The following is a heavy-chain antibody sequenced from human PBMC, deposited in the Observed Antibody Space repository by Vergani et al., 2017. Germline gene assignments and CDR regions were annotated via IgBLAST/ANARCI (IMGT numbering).Heavy chain of an antibody. CDR2: IWYDGSNK. CDR3: ARDGPEYYFDY. V-gene: IGHV3-33*01. CDR1: GFTFSSYG. J-gene: IGHJ4*02. Sequence: QVQLVESGGGVVQPGRSLRLSCAASGFTFSSYGMHWVRQAPGKGLEWVAVIWYDGSNKYYADSVKGRFTISRDNSKNTLYLQMNSLRAEDTAVYYCARDGPEYYFDYWGQGTLVTVSS.